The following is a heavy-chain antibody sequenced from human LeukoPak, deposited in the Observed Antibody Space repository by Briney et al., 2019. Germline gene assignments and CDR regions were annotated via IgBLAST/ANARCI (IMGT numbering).Heavy chain of an antibody. CDR2: ISAYNGNT. Sequence: ASVKVSCKASGYTFTSYGISWVRQAPGQGLEWMGWISAYNGNTNYAQKLQGRVTMTTDTSTSTAYMELRSLRSDDTAVYYCARAPFPYYDILTGNEEYYFDYWGQGTLVTVSS. D-gene: IGHD3-9*01. J-gene: IGHJ4*02. V-gene: IGHV1-18*01. CDR3: ARAPFPYYDILTGNEEYYFDY. CDR1: GYTFTSYG.